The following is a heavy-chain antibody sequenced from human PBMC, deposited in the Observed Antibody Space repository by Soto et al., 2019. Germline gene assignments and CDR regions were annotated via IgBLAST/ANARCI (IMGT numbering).Heavy chain of an antibody. Sequence: ESGGGVVQPGRSLRLSCAASGFTFSSYGMHWVRQAPGKGLEWVAVISYDGSNKYYADSVKGRFTISRDNSKNTLYLQMNSLRAEDTAVYYCAKDSYDILTGHNAFDIWGQGTMVTVSS. V-gene: IGHV3-30*18. CDR2: ISYDGSNK. J-gene: IGHJ3*02. CDR1: GFTFSSYG. D-gene: IGHD3-9*01. CDR3: AKDSYDILTGHNAFDI.